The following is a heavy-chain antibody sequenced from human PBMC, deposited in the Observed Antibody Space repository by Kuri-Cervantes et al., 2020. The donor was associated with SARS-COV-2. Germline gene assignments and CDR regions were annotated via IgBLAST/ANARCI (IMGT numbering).Heavy chain of an antibody. Sequence: SVKVSCKASGGTFSSYAISWVRQAPGQGLEWMGGIIPIFGTANYAQKFQGRVTITTDESTSTAYMELSSLRSEDTAVYYCARDGEYYYDSSGYFNWFDPWGQGTLVTVSS. D-gene: IGHD3-22*01. CDR3: ARDGEYYYDSSGYFNWFDP. CDR1: GGTFSSYA. J-gene: IGHJ5*02. V-gene: IGHV1-69*05. CDR2: IIPIFGTA.